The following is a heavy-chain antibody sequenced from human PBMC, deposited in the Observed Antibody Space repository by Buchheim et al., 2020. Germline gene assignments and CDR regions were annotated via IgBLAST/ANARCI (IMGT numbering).Heavy chain of an antibody. V-gene: IGHV3-30-3*01. CDR1: GFTFSSYA. J-gene: IGHJ6*02. Sequence: QVQLVESGGGVVQPGRSLRLSCAASGFTFSSYAMHWVRQAPGKGLEWVAVISYDGSNKYYADSVKGRFTISRDNSKNTLYLQMNSLRAEDTAVYYCARDPVASDSGYYGMDVWGQGTT. CDR3: ARDPVASDSGYYGMDV. CDR2: ISYDGSNK. D-gene: IGHD1-26*01.